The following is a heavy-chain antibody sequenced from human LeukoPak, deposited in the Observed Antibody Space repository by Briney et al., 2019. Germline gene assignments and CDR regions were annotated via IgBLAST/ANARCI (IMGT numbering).Heavy chain of an antibody. V-gene: IGHV1-46*01. CDR1: GYTFTTYY. D-gene: IGHD6-13*01. CDR3: ARVGIAAAGTGWFDP. CDR2: INPSGGSP. Sequence: ASVKVSCKASGYTFTTYYMHWVRQAPGQGLEWMGIINPSGGSPSYAKKFQGRVTMTRDTSTSTVYMELSSLRSEDTAVYYCARVGIAAAGTGWFDPWGQGTLVTVSS. J-gene: IGHJ5*02.